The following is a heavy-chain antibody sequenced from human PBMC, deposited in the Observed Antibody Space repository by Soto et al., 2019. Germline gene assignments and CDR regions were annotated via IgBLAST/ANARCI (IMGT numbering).Heavy chain of an antibody. CDR1: GGSISSSSYY. CDR2: IYYSGST. V-gene: IGHV4-39*01. J-gene: IGHJ4*02. D-gene: IGHD6-19*01. CDR3: ARLGLLIAVAGTNFDY. Sequence: SETLSLTCTVSGGSISSSSYYWGWIRQPPGKGLEWIGSIYYSGSTYYNPSLKSRVTISVDTSKNQFSLKLSSVTAADTAVYYCARLGLLIAVAGTNFDYWGQGTLVTVSS.